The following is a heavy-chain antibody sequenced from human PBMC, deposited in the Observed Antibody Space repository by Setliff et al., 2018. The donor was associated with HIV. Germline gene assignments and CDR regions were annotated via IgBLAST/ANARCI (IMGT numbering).Heavy chain of an antibody. CDR3: ARQDYYYDSSGYYRWWEPFSWYFDL. Sequence: SETLSLTCSVSGDSIGTYYWNWIRQTPGKRLEWIGFFYYGGSTNYNPSLKSRVTISVDTSKNQFSLKLSSVTAADTAVYYCARQDYYYDSSGYYRWWEPFSWYFDLWGRGTLVTVSS. CDR1: GDSIGTYY. J-gene: IGHJ2*01. CDR2: FYYGGST. D-gene: IGHD3-22*01. V-gene: IGHV4-59*08.